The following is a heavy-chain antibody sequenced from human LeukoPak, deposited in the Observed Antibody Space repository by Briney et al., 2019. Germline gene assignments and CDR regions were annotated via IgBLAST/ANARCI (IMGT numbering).Heavy chain of an antibody. J-gene: IGHJ5*02. CDR1: GYTFTGYY. CDR2: INPNSGGT. CDR3: ARDRTGYGGNSGWFDP. V-gene: IGHV1-2*02. Sequence: ASVKVSCKASGYTFTGYYMHWVRQAPGQGLEWMGWINPNSGGTNYAQKFQSRVTMTRDTSISTAYMELSRLRSDDTAVYYCARDRTGYGGNSGWFDPWGQGTLVTVSS. D-gene: IGHD4-23*01.